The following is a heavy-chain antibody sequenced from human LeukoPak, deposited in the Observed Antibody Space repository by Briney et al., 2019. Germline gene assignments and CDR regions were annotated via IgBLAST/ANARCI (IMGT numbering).Heavy chain of an antibody. D-gene: IGHD4-17*01. Sequence: PSETLSLTCTVSGGSISSSSYYWGWIRQPPGKGLEWIGEVNHRGNTNYNPSLKSRVSIVVDTSKNQFSLNLTSVTAADTAVYYCARRVRSGDYRLDSWGQGNLVAVSS. CDR3: ARRVRSGDYRLDS. CDR2: VNHRGNT. V-gene: IGHV4-39*07. CDR1: GGSISSSSYY. J-gene: IGHJ4*02.